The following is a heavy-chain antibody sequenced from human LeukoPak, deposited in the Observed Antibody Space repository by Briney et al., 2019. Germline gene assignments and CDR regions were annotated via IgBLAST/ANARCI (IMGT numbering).Heavy chain of an antibody. J-gene: IGHJ3*02. CDR2: INAANGNT. CDR1: GYTFTGYA. Sequence: GASVKVSCKASGYTFTGYAIHWVHQAPGQTLEWMGWINAANGNTKYSQKFQGRVTITRDTSASTAYMELSSLRSEDTAVYYCARVNPYDAFDIWGQGTMVTVSS. V-gene: IGHV1-3*01. CDR3: ARVNPYDAFDI.